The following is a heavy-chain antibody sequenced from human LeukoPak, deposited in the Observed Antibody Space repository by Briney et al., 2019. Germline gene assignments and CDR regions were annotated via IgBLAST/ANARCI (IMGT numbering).Heavy chain of an antibody. CDR1: GFTFSSYA. J-gene: IGHJ4*02. D-gene: IGHD7-27*01. Sequence: PGGSLRLSCAASGFTFSSYAMSWVRQAPGKGLEWVSAISGSGGSTYYADSVKGRFTISRDNSKNSLYLQMNSLRTEDTALYYCAKGGLGTQHFDHWGQGTLVTVSS. CDR3: AKGGLGTQHFDH. CDR2: ISGSGGST. V-gene: IGHV3-23*01.